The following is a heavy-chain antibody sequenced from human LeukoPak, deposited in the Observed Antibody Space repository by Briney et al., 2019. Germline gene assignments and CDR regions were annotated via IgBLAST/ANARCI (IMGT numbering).Heavy chain of an antibody. Sequence: GESLKISCKGSGYSFTSYWIGWVRQMPGKGLEWMGIIYPGDSDTRYSPSFQGQVTISADKSISTAYLQWSSLKASDTAVYYCARFRDSSSWYFDYWGQGTLVTVSS. V-gene: IGHV5-51*01. CDR1: GYSFTSYW. CDR3: ARFRDSSSWYFDY. CDR2: IYPGDSDT. D-gene: IGHD6-13*01. J-gene: IGHJ4*02.